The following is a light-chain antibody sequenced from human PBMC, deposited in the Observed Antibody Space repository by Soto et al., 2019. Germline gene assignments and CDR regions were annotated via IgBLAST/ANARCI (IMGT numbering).Light chain of an antibody. CDR3: AAWGGSLNGQV. V-gene: IGLV2-8*01. CDR1: SSDVGGYNY. J-gene: IGLJ1*01. Sequence: QSALTQPPSASGSPGQSVAISCTGTSSDVGGYNYVSWYQQHPGKAPKLMIYEVNKRPSGVPDRFSGSKSGTSASLAISGLQSEDEADYYCAAWGGSLNGQVFGTGTKVTVL. CDR2: EVN.